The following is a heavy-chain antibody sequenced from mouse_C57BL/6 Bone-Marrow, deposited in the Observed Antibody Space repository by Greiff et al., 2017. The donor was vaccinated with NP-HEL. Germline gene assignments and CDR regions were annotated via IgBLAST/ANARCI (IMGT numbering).Heavy chain of an antibody. D-gene: IGHD2-4*01. J-gene: IGHJ4*01. CDR2: IDPNSGGT. Sequence: QVHVKQSGAELVKPGASVKLSCKASGYTFTSYWMHWVKQRPGRGLEWIGRIDPNSGGTKYNEKFKSKATLTVDKPSSTAYMQLSSLTSEDSAVYYCARGDYDGRFYAMDYWGQGTSVTVSS. CDR3: ARGDYDGRFYAMDY. V-gene: IGHV1-72*01. CDR1: GYTFTSYW.